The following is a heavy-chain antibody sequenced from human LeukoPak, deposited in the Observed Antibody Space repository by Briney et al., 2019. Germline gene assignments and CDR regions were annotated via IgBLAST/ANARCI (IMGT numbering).Heavy chain of an antibody. CDR1: GYTFTGYY. CDR2: INPSGGST. CDR3: ARGTTTQAYYYDSSGPRGLYYFDY. V-gene: IGHV1-46*01. J-gene: IGHJ4*02. D-gene: IGHD3-22*01. Sequence: GASVKVSCKASGYTFTGYYMHWVRQAPGQGLEWMGIINPSGGSTSYAQKFQGRVTMTRDTSTSTVYMELSSLRSEDTAVYYCARGTTTQAYYYDSSGPRGLYYFDYWGQGTLVTVSS.